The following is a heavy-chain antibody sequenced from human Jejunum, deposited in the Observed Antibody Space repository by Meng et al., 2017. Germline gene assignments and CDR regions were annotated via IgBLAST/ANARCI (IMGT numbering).Heavy chain of an antibody. J-gene: IGHJ4*02. CDR3: ARRGGAYSTGHFPHFDD. Sequence: QVQLQESGPGLVKPSATLSLPCAVSGGSISSTNWWSWVRQPPGKGPEWIGDVFHTGSSNYSPSLRSRVTISVDKSKNQFSLNLSSVTAADTAVYFCARRGGAYSTGHFPHFDDWGQGTLVTVSS. CDR2: VFHTGSS. CDR1: GGSISSTNW. V-gene: IGHV4-4*02. D-gene: IGHD6-19*01.